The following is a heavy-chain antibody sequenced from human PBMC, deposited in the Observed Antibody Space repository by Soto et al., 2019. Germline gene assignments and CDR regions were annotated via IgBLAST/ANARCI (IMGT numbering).Heavy chain of an antibody. V-gene: IGHV3-13*01. CDR1: GFTFSNYD. J-gene: IGHJ6*02. Sequence: EVQLVESGGGLVQPGGSLRLSCAASGFTFSNYDMHWVRQVTGKGLEWVSGITTAGDTYYPGSVKGRFTISREKAKNSLYLQMNSLGAGDTAVYYGARVLLGGSFGMDVWGQGTTVTFSS. CDR2: ITTAGDT. D-gene: IGHD1-26*01. CDR3: ARVLLGGSFGMDV.